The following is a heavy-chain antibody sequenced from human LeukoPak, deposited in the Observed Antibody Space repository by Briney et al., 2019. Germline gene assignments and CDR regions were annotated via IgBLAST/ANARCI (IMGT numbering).Heavy chain of an antibody. CDR3: ARHCTRASCYSFDY. V-gene: IGHV3-11*04. J-gene: IGHJ4*02. CDR1: GFSFSDYY. D-gene: IGHD2-2*01. Sequence: GGSLRLSCAIPGFSFSDYYMSWIRQAPGKGLECVSFISASGTSISYADSVKGRFTISRDNAKNSLYLQMNSLRPEDTAVYYCARHCTRASCYSFDYWGQGTLVTISS. CDR2: ISASGTSI.